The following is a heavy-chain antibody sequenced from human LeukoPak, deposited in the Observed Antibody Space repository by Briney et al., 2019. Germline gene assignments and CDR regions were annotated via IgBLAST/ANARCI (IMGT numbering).Heavy chain of an antibody. CDR2: ISAYNGNT. J-gene: IGHJ6*03. D-gene: IGHD3-10*01. CDR3: ARDQARYYYGSGSYYNQRMDV. CDR1: GYTFTIYG. Sequence: ASVKVSSKASGYTFTIYGISWVRQAPGQGLEWMGWISAYNGNTNYAQKLQGRVTMTTDTSTSTAYMELRSLRSDDTAVYYCARDQARYYYGSGSYYNQRMDVWGKGTTVTVSS. V-gene: IGHV1-18*01.